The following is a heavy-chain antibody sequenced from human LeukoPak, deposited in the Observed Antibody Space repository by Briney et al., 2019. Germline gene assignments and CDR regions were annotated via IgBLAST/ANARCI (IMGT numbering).Heavy chain of an antibody. CDR1: GGSITSGDYY. J-gene: IGHJ4*02. Sequence: RASQTLSLTCTVSGGSITSGDYYWYWIRQPPGKGLEWIGYIHQSGSTYNNPSLKSRVTMSIDRSKNQFPLKLSSVTAADTAVYYCARALRRNIYGFGYWGQGTLVTVSS. CDR2: IHQSGST. D-gene: IGHD5-18*01. CDR3: ARALRRNIYGFGY. V-gene: IGHV4-30-2*01.